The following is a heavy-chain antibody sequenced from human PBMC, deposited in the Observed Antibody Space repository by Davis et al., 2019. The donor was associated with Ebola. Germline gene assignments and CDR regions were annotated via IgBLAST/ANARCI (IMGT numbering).Heavy chain of an antibody. J-gene: IGHJ4*02. CDR2: IDPSDSYT. CDR3: ARSMDPIIVGAPDY. V-gene: IGHV5-10-1*01. D-gene: IGHD1-26*01. Sequence: GGSLRLSCKDSGYTFTSYWISWVRQMPGKGLEWMGRIDPSDSYTNYSPSFQGHVTISADKSISTAYLQWSSLKASDTAMYYCARSMDPIIVGAPDYWGQGTLVTVSS. CDR1: GYTFTSYW.